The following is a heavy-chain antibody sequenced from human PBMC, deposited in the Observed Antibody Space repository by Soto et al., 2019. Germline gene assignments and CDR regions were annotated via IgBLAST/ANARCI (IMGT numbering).Heavy chain of an antibody. CDR1: GYTLTELS. CDR2: FDPEDGET. D-gene: IGHD2-15*01. Sequence: ASVKVSCKVSGYTLTELSMHWVRQAPGKGLEWMGGFDPEDGETIYAQKFQGRVTMTGDTSTDTAYMELSSLRSEDTAVYYCATSWDFDYWGQGTLVTVSS. CDR3: ATSWDFDY. V-gene: IGHV1-24*01. J-gene: IGHJ4*02.